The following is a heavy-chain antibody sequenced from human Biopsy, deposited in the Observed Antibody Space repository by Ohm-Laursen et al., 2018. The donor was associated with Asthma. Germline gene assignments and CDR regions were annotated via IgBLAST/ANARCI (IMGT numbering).Heavy chain of an antibody. J-gene: IGHJ6*02. CDR2: IIPMFGTT. D-gene: IGHD3-10*01. CDR1: GGAFSNYA. V-gene: IGHV1-69*01. CDR3: ARAVDYSHYYGIDV. Sequence: SSVKVSCKASGGAFSNYAISWVRQAPGQGLEWMGGIIPMFGTTNYAQKFQGRVTITADESTSTAYMELSSLRSDDTAVYYCARAVDYSHYYGIDVWGQGTTVTVS.